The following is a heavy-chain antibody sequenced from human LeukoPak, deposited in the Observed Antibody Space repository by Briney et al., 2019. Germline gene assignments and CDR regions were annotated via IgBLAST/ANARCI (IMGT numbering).Heavy chain of an antibody. Sequence: GASVKVSCKASGYTFTSYDINWVRQATGQGLEWMGGIIPIFGTANYAQKFQGRVTITADESTSTAYMELSSLRSEDTAVYYCAAQRDCSSTSCYEYWGQGTLVTVSS. J-gene: IGHJ4*02. D-gene: IGHD2-2*01. CDR3: AAQRDCSSTSCYEY. V-gene: IGHV1-69*13. CDR2: IIPIFGTA. CDR1: GYTFTSYD.